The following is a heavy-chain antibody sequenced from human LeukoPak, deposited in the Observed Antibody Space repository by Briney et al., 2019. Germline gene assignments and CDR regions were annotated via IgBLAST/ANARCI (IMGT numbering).Heavy chain of an antibody. CDR1: GGSISSVSYY. D-gene: IGHD3-10*01. Sequence: SQTLSLTCTVSGGSISSVSYYWSWIRQPAGKGLEWIGYIYYSGSTDYNPSLKSRVTISVDTSKNQFSLKLSSVTAADTAVYYCARDRKVRGGYLFDYWGQGTLVTVSS. J-gene: IGHJ4*02. CDR2: IYYSGST. V-gene: IGHV4-61*09. CDR3: ARDRKVRGGYLFDY.